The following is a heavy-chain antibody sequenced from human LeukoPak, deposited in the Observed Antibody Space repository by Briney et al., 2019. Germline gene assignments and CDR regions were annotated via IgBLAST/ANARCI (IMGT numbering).Heavy chain of an antibody. V-gene: IGHV4-39*07. D-gene: IGHD4-17*01. J-gene: IGHJ4*02. CDR1: GGSISSSSYY. CDR3: ARIRYGDSLYYFDY. CDR2: IYYSGST. Sequence: SSETLSLTCTVSGGSISSSSYYWGWIRQPPGKGLEWIGSIYYSGSTYYNPSLKSRVTISVDTSKNQFSLKLSSVTAADTAVYYCARIRYGDSLYYFDYWGQGTLVTVSS.